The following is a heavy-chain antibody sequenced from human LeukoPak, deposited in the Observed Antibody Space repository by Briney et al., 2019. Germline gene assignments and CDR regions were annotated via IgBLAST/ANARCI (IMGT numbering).Heavy chain of an antibody. V-gene: IGHV3-23*01. CDR2: ISGSGGGT. CDR3: AKNAYIAAAYGWFDP. Sequence: PAGGSLRLSCAASGFTFSSYAMSWVRQAPGKGLEWVSVISGSGGGTYYADSVKGRFTISRDNSKNTLYLQMNSLRAEDTAVYYCAKNAYIAAAYGWFDPWGQGTLVTVSS. J-gene: IGHJ5*02. D-gene: IGHD6-13*01. CDR1: GFTFSSYA.